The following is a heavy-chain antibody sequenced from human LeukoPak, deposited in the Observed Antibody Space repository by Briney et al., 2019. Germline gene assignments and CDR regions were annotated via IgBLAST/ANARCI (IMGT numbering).Heavy chain of an antibody. Sequence: PSETLSLTCTVSGGSISSSSYYWGWIRQPPGKGLEWIGSIYYSGSTYYNPSLKSRVTISVDTSKNQFSLKLSSVTAADTAVYYCATQIVRGWSGYYYYYGMDVWGQGTTVTVSS. CDR3: ATQIVRGWSGYYYYYGMDV. J-gene: IGHJ6*02. CDR1: GGSISSSSYY. V-gene: IGHV4-39*01. CDR2: IYYSGST. D-gene: IGHD3-3*01.